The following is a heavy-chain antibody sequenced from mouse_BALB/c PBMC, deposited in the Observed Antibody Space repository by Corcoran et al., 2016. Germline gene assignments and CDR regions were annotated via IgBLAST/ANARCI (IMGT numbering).Heavy chain of an antibody. CDR1: GYSFTDYI. CDR3: ASGRYDYDGAMDY. J-gene: IGHJ4*01. D-gene: IGHD2-4*01. CDR2: INPYYGST. V-gene: IGHV1-39*01. Sequence: EIQLQQTGPELVKPGASVKISCKASGYSFTDYIMLWVKQSHGKSLEWIGNINPYYGSTSYNLKFKGKATLTVDKSSSTAYMQLNSLTSEDSAVYYCASGRYDYDGAMDYWGQGTSVTVSS.